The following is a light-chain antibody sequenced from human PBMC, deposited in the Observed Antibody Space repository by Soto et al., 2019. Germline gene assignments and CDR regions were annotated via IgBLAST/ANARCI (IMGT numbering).Light chain of an antibody. V-gene: IGLV1-40*01. CDR1: SSNIGAGHD. CDR2: GNS. J-gene: IGLJ2*01. Sequence: HSVLTQPPSVSGAPGQRVTISCTGSSSNIGAGHDVYWYQQLPGTVPKLLIYGNSNRPSGVPDRFAGSKSVTSASLAITGLQAEDEADYHCQSYDSSLSGVVFGGGTKVTVL. CDR3: QSYDSSLSGVV.